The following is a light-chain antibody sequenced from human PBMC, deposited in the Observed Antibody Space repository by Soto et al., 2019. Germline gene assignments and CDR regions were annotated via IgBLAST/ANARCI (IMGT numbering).Light chain of an antibody. CDR1: QSVSSY. Sequence: EIVLTQSPATLSLSPGERATLSCRASQSVSSYLAWYQQKPGQATRLLIYDASNRATGIPARFSGGGSGTDFTLPISSLEPEYFAVYYCQQRFNWPRFTFGQGTKLEIK. V-gene: IGKV3-11*01. J-gene: IGKJ2*01. CDR2: DAS. CDR3: QQRFNWPRFT.